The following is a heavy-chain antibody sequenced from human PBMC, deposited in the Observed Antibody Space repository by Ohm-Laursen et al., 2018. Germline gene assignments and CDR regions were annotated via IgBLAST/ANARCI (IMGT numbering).Heavy chain of an antibody. Sequence: GATVKISCKASGYTFTSYYMHWVRQAPGQGLEWMGVINPSRDSTNYAQKFQGRVTMTRDTSTRTVYMELGSLRSEDTAVYYCARDPDYWGQGTLVTVSS. CDR1: GYTFTSYY. CDR3: ARDPDY. V-gene: IGHV1-46*01. CDR2: INPSRDST. J-gene: IGHJ4*02.